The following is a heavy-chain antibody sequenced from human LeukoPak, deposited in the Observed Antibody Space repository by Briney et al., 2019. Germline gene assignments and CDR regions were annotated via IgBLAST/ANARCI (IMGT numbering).Heavy chain of an antibody. J-gene: IGHJ4*02. CDR3: ARDGSYSSGWSDY. Sequence: PGGSLRLSCAASGFTFSNHGMNWVRQAPGKGLEWVSGIISSSRSTYYADSVRGRFTISRDNSRNTLYLQMNSLRAEDTAVYYCARDGSYSSGWSDYWGQGTLVTVSS. D-gene: IGHD6-19*01. V-gene: IGHV3-23*01. CDR1: GFTFSNHG. CDR2: IISSSRST.